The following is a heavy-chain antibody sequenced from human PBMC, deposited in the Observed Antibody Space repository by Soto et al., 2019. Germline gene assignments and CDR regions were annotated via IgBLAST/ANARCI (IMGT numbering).Heavy chain of an antibody. CDR1: GGSFSNYV. Sequence: QVYLVQSGAEVQKPGSSVKVSCKTSGGSFSNYVISWVRQAPGQGLEWMGGIIPVFDTPHYAQKFQGRVTITTDESTTTAYMELSRLTSEDTAVYYCSVECGSYPNPTPLDYWGQGTLVTVSS. CDR3: SVECGSYPNPTPLDY. D-gene: IGHD1-26*01. V-gene: IGHV1-69*01. CDR2: IIPVFDTP. J-gene: IGHJ4*02.